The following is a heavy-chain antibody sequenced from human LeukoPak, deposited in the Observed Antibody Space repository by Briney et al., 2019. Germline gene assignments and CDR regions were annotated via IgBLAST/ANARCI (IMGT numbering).Heavy chain of an antibody. J-gene: IGHJ4*02. CDR3: ARDGGRVSSWYLGSSDY. Sequence: GASVKVSCKASGYTFTGYYMHWVRQAPGQGLEWMGWINPNSGGTNYAQKFQGRVTMTRDTSISTAYMELSRLRSDDTAVYYCARDGGRVSSWYLGSSDYWGQGTLVTVSS. CDR2: INPNSGGT. CDR1: GYTFTGYY. V-gene: IGHV1-2*02. D-gene: IGHD6-13*01.